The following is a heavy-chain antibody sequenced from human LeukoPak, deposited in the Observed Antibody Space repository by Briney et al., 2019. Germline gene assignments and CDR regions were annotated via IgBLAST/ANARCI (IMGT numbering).Heavy chain of an antibody. V-gene: IGHV1-69*04. CDR3: RIAAGPYYFDY. D-gene: IGHD6-13*01. J-gene: IGHJ4*02. Sequence: SVKVSCKASGGTFSSYAISWVRQAPGQGLEWMGRIIPILGIANYAQKFQGRVTITADKSTSTAYMELSSLRSEDTAVYYCRIAAGPYYFDYWGQGTLVTVPP. CDR1: GGTFSSYA. CDR2: IIPILGIA.